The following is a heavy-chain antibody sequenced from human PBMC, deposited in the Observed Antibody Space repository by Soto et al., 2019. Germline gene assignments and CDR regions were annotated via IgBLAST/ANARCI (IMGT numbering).Heavy chain of an antibody. CDR3: ARWSDCSGGSCYSGWFDP. CDR2: IYYSGST. V-gene: IGHV4-59*01. D-gene: IGHD2-15*01. J-gene: IGHJ5*02. CDR1: GGSISSYY. Sequence: QVQLQESGPGLVKPSETLSLTCTVSGGSISSYYWSWIRQPPGKGLEWIGYIYYSGSTNYNPSLKSRVTISVDTSKNQFSLKLSSVTAADTAVYYCARWSDCSGGSCYSGWFDPCGQGTLVTVSS.